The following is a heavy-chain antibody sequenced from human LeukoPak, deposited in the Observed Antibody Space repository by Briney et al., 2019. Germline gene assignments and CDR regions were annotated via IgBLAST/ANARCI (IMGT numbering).Heavy chain of an antibody. D-gene: IGHD3-22*01. J-gene: IGHJ5*02. Sequence: GASVKVSCKASGYTFTGYYMHWVRQAPGQGLEWMGWINPNSGGTNYAQKFQGRVTMTRDTSISTAYMELSRLRSDDTAVYYCARARPGVVANWFDPWGQGTLVTVSS. V-gene: IGHV1-2*02. CDR3: ARARPGVVANWFDP. CDR2: INPNSGGT. CDR1: GYTFTGYY.